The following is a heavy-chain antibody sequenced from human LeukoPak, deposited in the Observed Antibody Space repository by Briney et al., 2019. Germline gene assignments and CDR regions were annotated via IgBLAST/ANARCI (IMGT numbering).Heavy chain of an antibody. J-gene: IGHJ4*02. CDR2: ISGSGNSK. D-gene: IGHD3-16*01. V-gene: IGHV3-23*01. Sequence: PGRSLRLSCAASGFTFSSYAMSWVRQAPGKGLEWVSTISGSGNSKSNADSVKGRFTISRDNSKNTLFLQMNSLRAEDTAVYYCAKDRGWGRFDYWGQGTLVTVSS. CDR1: GFTFSSYA. CDR3: AKDRGWGRFDY.